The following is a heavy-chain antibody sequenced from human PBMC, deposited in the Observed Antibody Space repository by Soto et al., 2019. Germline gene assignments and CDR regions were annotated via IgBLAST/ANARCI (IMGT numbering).Heavy chain of an antibody. J-gene: IGHJ3*01. CDR3: AKDQGIAASHGVD. CDR2: ISNDGSDK. V-gene: IGHV3-30*18. CDR1: GFTFNNYG. Sequence: QVQLVESGGGVVQPGRPLRLSCAASGFTFNNYGMHWVRQAPGKGLEWVATISNDGSDKYYADSVKGRLTISRDNSKNTVYLQMNSLRAEDTALYYCAKDQGIAASHGVDWGQGTMVTVSS. D-gene: IGHD6-13*01.